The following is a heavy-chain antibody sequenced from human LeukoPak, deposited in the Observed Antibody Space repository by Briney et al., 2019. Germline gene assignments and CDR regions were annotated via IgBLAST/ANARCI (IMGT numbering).Heavy chain of an antibody. CDR3: ARESLVGATSDY. D-gene: IGHD1-26*01. CDR2: IYYSGST. Sequence: SETLSLTCTVSGGSISSSSYYWGWIRQPPGKGLEWIGSIYYSGSTYYNPSLKSRVTISVDTSKNQFSLKLSSVTAADTAVYYCARESLVGATSDYWGQGTLVTVSS. J-gene: IGHJ4*02. CDR1: GGSISSSSYY. V-gene: IGHV4-39*07.